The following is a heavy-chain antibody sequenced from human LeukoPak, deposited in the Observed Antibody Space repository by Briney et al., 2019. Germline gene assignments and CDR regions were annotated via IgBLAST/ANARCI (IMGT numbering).Heavy chain of an antibody. CDR2: IIPIFGTA. Sequence: SVKVSCKASGGTFSSYAISWVRQAPGQGLEWMGRIIPIFGTANYAQKFQGRVTITTDESTSTAYMELSSLRSEDTAVYYCARASVGSSWYLGAFDIWGQGTMVTVSS. CDR3: ARASVGSSWYLGAFDI. J-gene: IGHJ3*02. V-gene: IGHV1-69*05. CDR1: GGTFSSYA. D-gene: IGHD6-13*01.